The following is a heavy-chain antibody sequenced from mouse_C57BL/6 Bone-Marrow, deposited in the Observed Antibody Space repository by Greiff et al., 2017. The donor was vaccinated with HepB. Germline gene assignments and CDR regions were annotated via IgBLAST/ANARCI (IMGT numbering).Heavy chain of an antibody. CDR2: IKPGSGGT. V-gene: IGHV1-54*01. CDR1: GYAFTNYL. CDR3: ARRGRAY. D-gene: IGHD3-3*01. J-gene: IGHJ3*01. Sequence: QVQLQQSGAELVRPGTSVKVSCKASGYAFTNYLIEWVKQRPGQGLEWIGVIKPGSGGTNYNEKFKGKATLTADKSSSTAYMQLSSLTSEDSAVYFCARRGRAYGGQETLVTVSA.